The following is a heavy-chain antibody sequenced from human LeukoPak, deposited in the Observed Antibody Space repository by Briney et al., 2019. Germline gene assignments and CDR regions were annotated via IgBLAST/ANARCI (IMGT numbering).Heavy chain of an antibody. V-gene: IGHV3-30*18. J-gene: IGHJ3*02. CDR3: AKDMVVVRGVESLGAFDI. Sequence: GGSLRLSCAASGFTFSSYNMNWVRQAPGKGLEWVAVISYDGSNKYYADSVKGRFTISRDNSKNTLYLQMNSLRAEDTALYYCAKDMVVVRGVESLGAFDIWGQGTMVTVSS. CDR2: ISYDGSNK. D-gene: IGHD3-10*01. CDR1: GFTFSSYN.